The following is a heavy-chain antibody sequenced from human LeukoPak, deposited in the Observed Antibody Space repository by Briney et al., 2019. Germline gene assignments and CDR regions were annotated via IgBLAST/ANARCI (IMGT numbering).Heavy chain of an antibody. D-gene: IGHD1-7*01. V-gene: IGHV4-59*08. J-gene: IGHJ6*02. CDR3: ARHRAETFLTGTKYYYGMDV. Sequence: SETLALTCTVSGVSISTYYWSWVRQAPGKGLEWIGYIYYSGSTNYNPSLKSRVTISVDTSKNQYTLKLSSVTAEYTAVYYSARHRAETFLTGTKYYYGMDVCGQGTTFTVSS. CDR1: GVSISTYY. CDR2: IYYSGST.